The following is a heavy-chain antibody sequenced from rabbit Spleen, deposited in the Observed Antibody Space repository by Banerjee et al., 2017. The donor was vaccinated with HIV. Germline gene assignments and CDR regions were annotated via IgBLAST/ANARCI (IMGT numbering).Heavy chain of an antibody. CDR2: IDPVFGIT. V-gene: IGHV1S47*01. CDR1: GFSFSDKA. J-gene: IGHJ4*01. D-gene: IGHD8-1*01. Sequence: QEQLVESGGGLVQPEGSLQLSCTASGFSFSDKAVMCWVRQAPGKGLEWIGYIDPVFGITYYANWVNGRFSISRENAQNTVLLQMTSLTAADTATYFCARDGAGGSYFALWGPGTLVTVS. CDR3: ARDGAGGSYFAL.